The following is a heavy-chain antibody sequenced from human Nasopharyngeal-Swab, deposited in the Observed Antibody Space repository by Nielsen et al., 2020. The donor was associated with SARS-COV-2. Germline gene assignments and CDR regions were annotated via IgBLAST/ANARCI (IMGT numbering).Heavy chain of an antibody. Sequence: GSLRISCAASGFTFSSYSMNWVRQAPGKGLEWVSSISSSSSYIYYADSVKGRFTISRDNAKNSLYLQMNSLRAEDTAVYYCARVGGRDSSSFDYWGQGTLVTVSS. D-gene: IGHD6-6*01. CDR3: ARVGGRDSSSFDY. CDR2: ISSSSSYI. CDR1: GFTFSSYS. V-gene: IGHV3-21*01. J-gene: IGHJ4*02.